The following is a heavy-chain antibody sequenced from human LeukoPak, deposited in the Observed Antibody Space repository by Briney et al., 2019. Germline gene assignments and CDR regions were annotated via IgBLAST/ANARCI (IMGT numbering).Heavy chain of an antibody. J-gene: IGHJ4*02. CDR1: GYGFINFY. Sequence: ASVKVSCKASGYGFINFYMHWVRQAPGQWLEWMGIINPSGVITSLAQKFQGRLTMTRDMSTSTVYMKLNSLRSEDTAVYYCARAWEAMAGNYGVIDYWGQGTLVTVSS. CDR2: INPSGVIT. V-gene: IGHV1-46*01. CDR3: ARAWEAMAGNYGVIDY. D-gene: IGHD4-17*01.